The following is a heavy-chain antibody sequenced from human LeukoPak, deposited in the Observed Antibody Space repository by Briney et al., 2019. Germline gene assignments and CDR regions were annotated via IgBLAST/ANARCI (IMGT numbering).Heavy chain of an antibody. J-gene: IGHJ3*02. CDR3: ARGDCSGGICFSDSAFDI. Sequence: SQTLSLTCAISGDSVSSNSTAWNWIRQSPSRGLEWLGRTYYRSKWYNDYAASVKGRITINPDTSKNQFSLQLNSVTPEDTAVYYCARGDCSGGICFSDSAFDIWGQGTMVTVSS. V-gene: IGHV6-1*01. CDR2: TYYRSKWYN. CDR1: GDSVSSNSTA. D-gene: IGHD2-15*01.